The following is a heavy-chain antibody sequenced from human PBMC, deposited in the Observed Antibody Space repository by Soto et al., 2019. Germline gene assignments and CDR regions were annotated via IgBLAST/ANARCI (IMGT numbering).Heavy chain of an antibody. CDR3: ARVGEYTYGYYYYGMDV. CDR2: IYYSGST. CDR1: GGSISSYY. V-gene: IGHV4-59*01. Sequence: SETLSLTCTVSGGSISSYYWSWIRQPPGKGLEWIGYIYYSGSTNYNPSLKSRVTISVDTSKNQFSLKLSSVTAADTAVYYCARVGEYTYGYYYYGMDVWGQGTTVTVSS. J-gene: IGHJ6*02. D-gene: IGHD5-18*01.